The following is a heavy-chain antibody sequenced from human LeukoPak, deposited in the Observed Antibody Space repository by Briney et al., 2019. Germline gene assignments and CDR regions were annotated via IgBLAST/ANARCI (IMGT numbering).Heavy chain of an antibody. V-gene: IGHV3-23*01. D-gene: IGHD1-7*01. CDR1: GFSFKSYA. Sequence: PGGSLRLSCAASGFSFKSYAMNWVRQAPGKGLEWVSSISESGDSTHYADSVKGRFTISRDNSLNTLYLQMNGLTAEDTAMYYCARHRTGTPRSAYYYYYYYMDVWGKGTTVTVSS. J-gene: IGHJ6*03. CDR3: ARHRTGTPRSAYYYYYYYMDV. CDR2: ISESGDST.